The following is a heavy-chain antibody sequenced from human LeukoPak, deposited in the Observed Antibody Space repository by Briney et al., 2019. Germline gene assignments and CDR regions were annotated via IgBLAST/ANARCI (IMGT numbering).Heavy chain of an antibody. Sequence: GGSLRLSCASSGFTFSVYGMNWVRQAPGKGLEWVAVISYNEDAKIYADSVKGRFTISRDNSKNTLYLQMDSLRAEDTALYYCAKEYTSRWSYWHFDLWGRGTLVTVSS. CDR2: ISYNEDAK. J-gene: IGHJ2*01. CDR3: AKEYTSRWSYWHFDL. CDR1: GFTFSVYG. V-gene: IGHV3-30*18. D-gene: IGHD6-13*01.